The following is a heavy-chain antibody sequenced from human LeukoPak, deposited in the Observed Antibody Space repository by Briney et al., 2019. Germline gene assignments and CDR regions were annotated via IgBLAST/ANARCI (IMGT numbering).Heavy chain of an antibody. Sequence: PGRSLRLSCAASGFIFSHYGMHWVRQAPGKGLEWVAVIWSDGSNRFYAGSVKGRFTMSRDNSQNTLFLQMNSLRAEDTAMYYCARDAQRGFDYSNSLEYWGHGTLVTVSS. CDR3: ARDAQRGFDYSNSLEY. V-gene: IGHV3-33*01. CDR1: GFIFSHYG. CDR2: IWSDGSNR. J-gene: IGHJ4*01. D-gene: IGHD4-11*01.